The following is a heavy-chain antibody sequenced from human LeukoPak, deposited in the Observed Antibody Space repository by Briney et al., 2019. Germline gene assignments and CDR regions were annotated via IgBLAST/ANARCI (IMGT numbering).Heavy chain of an antibody. CDR1: GFTVSSNY. Sequence: PGGSLRLSCAASGFTVSSNYMSWVRQAPVEGLEWVSVIYSGGSTYYADSVKGRFTISRDNSKNTLYLQMNSLRAEDTAAYYCARESYGNPRYYFDYWGQGTLVTVSS. CDR3: ARESYGNPRYYFDY. V-gene: IGHV3-66*01. D-gene: IGHD4-23*01. CDR2: IYSGGST. J-gene: IGHJ4*02.